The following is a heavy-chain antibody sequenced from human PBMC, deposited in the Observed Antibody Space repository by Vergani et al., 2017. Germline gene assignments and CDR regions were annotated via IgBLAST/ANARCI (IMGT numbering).Heavy chain of an antibody. CDR1: GYSFTSYW. Sequence: EVQLVQSGAEVKKPGESLKISCKGSGYSFTSYWIGWVRQMPGKGLEWMGIIYPGDSDTRYSPSFQGQVTISAAKSISTAYLQWSSLKASDTAMYYCTRRHASRYSSGWYWFDPWGQGTLVTVSS. D-gene: IGHD6-19*01. V-gene: IGHV5-51*01. J-gene: IGHJ5*02. CDR2: IYPGDSDT. CDR3: TRRHASRYSSGWYWFDP.